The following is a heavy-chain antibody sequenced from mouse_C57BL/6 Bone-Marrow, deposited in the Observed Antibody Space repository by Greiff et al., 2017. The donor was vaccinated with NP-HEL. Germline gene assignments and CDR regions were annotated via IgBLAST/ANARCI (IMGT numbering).Heavy chain of an antibody. CDR1: GFTFSSYT. J-gene: IGHJ2*01. V-gene: IGHV5-9*01. CDR3: ARHGGYYYGSSDYFDY. CDR2: ISGGGGNT. D-gene: IGHD1-1*01. Sequence: EVMLVESGGGLVKPGGSLKLSCAASGFTFSSYTMSWVRQTPEKRLEWVATISGGGGNTYYPDSVKGRFTISRDNAKNTLYLQMSSLRSEDTALYYCARHGGYYYGSSDYFDYWGQGTTLTVSS.